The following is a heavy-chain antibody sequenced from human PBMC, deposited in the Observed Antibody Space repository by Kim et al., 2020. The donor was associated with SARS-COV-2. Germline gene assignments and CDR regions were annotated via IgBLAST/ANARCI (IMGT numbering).Heavy chain of an antibody. CDR2: IKQDGSEK. CDR3: ARDEYYDFWCGYYNS. Sequence: GGSLRLSCAASGFTFSSYWMSWVRQAPGKGLEWVANIKQDGSEKYYVDSVKGRFTISRDNAKNSLYLQMNSLRAEDTAVYYCARDEYYDFWCGYYNSWGQGTLVTVSS. CDR1: GFTFSSYW. J-gene: IGHJ4*02. D-gene: IGHD3-3*01. V-gene: IGHV3-7*01.